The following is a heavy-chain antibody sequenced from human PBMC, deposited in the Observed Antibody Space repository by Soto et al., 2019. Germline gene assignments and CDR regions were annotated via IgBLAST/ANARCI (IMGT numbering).Heavy chain of an antibody. CDR1: GFTFSSYA. J-gene: IGHJ6*03. Sequence: EVQLLESGGGLVQPGGSLRLSCAASGFTFSSYAMSWVRQAPGKGLEWVSAISGSGGSTYYADSVKGRFTISRDNSKNTLYLQMNSLRAEDTAVYYCAKARVLWFGELSPSGYYYMDVWGKGTTVTVSS. D-gene: IGHD3-10*01. CDR2: ISGSGGST. V-gene: IGHV3-23*01. CDR3: AKARVLWFGELSPSGYYYMDV.